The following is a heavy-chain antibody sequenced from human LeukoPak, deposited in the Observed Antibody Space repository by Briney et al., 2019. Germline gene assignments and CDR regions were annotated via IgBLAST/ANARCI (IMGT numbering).Heavy chain of an antibody. CDR3: ALSYGSGIGAFDI. D-gene: IGHD3-10*01. V-gene: IGHV5-51*01. Sequence: GESLQISCKGSGYSFTSYWIGGVRQLPGKGLEWMGIIYPGDSDTRYSPSFQGQVTVSADKSISTAYLQWSSLKASDTAMYYCALSYGSGIGAFDIWGQGTMVTVSS. J-gene: IGHJ3*02. CDR2: IYPGDSDT. CDR1: GYSFTSYW.